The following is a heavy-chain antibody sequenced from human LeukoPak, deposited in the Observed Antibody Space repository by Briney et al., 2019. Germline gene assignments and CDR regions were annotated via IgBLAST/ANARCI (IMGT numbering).Heavy chain of an antibody. CDR1: GGSISSGGYY. CDR2: INHSGST. Sequence: PSQTLSLTCTVSGGSISSGGYYWSWIRQPPGKGLEWIGEINHSGSTNYNPSLKSRVTISVDTSKNQFSLKLSSVTAADTAVYYCARGYLYSSGWSLYRFDYWGQGTLVTVSS. CDR3: ARGYLYSSGWSLYRFDY. V-gene: IGHV4-30-2*01. J-gene: IGHJ4*02. D-gene: IGHD6-19*01.